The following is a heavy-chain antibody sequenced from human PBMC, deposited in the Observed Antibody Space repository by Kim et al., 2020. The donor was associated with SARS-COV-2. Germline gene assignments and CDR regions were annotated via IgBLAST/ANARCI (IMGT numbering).Heavy chain of an antibody. Sequence: GGSLRLSCAVSGFTFSAFGMHWVRQAPGKGLEWVAVISYDGSIESSADSVKGRFTISRDNSRNTLYLQLSGLRTEDTAVYYCARDLDPYFDILIGYSAFDYWGQGTLVTVSS. CDR2: ISYDGSIE. J-gene: IGHJ4*02. V-gene: IGHV3-30*03. CDR1: GFTFSAFG. CDR3: ARDLDPYFDILIGYSAFDY. D-gene: IGHD3-9*01.